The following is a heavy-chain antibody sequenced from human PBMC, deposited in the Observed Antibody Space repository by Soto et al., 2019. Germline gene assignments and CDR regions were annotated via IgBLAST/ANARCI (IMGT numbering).Heavy chain of an antibody. Sequence: GGSLRLSCAASGFTFSDYYMSWIRQAPGKGLEWVSYISSSSSYTNYADSVKGRFTISRDNAKNSLYLQMNSLRAEDTAVYYCARAPSLYYYDSTHQGAFDIWGQGTMVTVSS. CDR3: ARAPSLYYYDSTHQGAFDI. J-gene: IGHJ3*02. V-gene: IGHV3-11*06. CDR1: GFTFSDYY. D-gene: IGHD3-22*01. CDR2: ISSSSSYT.